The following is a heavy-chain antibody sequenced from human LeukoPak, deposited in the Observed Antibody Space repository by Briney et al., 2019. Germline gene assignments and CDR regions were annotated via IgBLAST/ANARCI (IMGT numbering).Heavy chain of an antibody. D-gene: IGHD2/OR15-2a*01. CDR2: IKRDIDGGTT. V-gene: IGHV3-15*01. CDR3: TTDLPRSTSCSHDY. Sequence: GXSLRLSCAGSGFTFSNSWMLWVRQAPGRGLEWVARIKRDIDGGTTDYAAPVKGRFTITRDDSENTLYLQMNSLKTEDTAVYYCTTDLPRSTSCSHDYWGQGTQVTVSS. J-gene: IGHJ4*02. CDR1: GFTFSNSW.